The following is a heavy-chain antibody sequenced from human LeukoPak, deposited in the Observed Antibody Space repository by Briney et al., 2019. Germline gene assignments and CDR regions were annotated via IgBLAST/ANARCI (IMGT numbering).Heavy chain of an antibody. Sequence: SETLSLTCAVYGGSFSGYYWSRIREPPGKGLEWIGENNQSGSTNYNPSLKSRVTMSVDTSKNQFSLKLSSVTAADSVVYYCARVSGPHIVVVTAKYYFDYWGQGTLVTVSS. D-gene: IGHD2-21*02. CDR1: GGSFSGYY. V-gene: IGHV4-34*01. J-gene: IGHJ4*02. CDR2: NNQSGST. CDR3: ARVSGPHIVVVTAKYYFDY.